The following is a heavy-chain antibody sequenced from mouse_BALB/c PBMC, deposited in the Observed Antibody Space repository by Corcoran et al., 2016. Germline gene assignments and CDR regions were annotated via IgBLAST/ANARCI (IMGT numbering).Heavy chain of an antibody. CDR3: ASEVPGCNTFDY. V-gene: IGHV1S136*01. D-gene: IGHD2-1*01. CDR2: IYPYNDGI. J-gene: IGHJ2*01. CDR1: GYTFTSYV. Sequence: EVQLQQSGPELVKPGASVKMSCKASGYTFTSYVIHWVKQKPGQGLEWIGYIYPYNDGIKYNEKFKGKATLTSDKSSSTAYMGLNSLTSEDSAVYYCASEVPGCNTFDYWGQGTTLAVSS.